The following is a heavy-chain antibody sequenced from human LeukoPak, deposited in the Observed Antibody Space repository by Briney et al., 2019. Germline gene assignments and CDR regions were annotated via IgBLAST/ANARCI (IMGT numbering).Heavy chain of an antibody. Sequence: GGSLRLSCAASGFTFSSYAMHWVRQAPGKGLEWVAVISYDGSNKYYADSVKGLFTISRDNSKNTLYLQMNSLRAEDTAVYYCARGIPSRSGSPTPFDYWGQGTLVTVSS. CDR2: ISYDGSNK. V-gene: IGHV3-30-3*01. CDR1: GFTFSSYA. CDR3: ARGIPSRSGSPTPFDY. J-gene: IGHJ4*02. D-gene: IGHD3-10*01.